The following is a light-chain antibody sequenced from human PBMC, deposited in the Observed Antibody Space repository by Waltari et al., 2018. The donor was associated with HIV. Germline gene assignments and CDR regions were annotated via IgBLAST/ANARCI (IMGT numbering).Light chain of an antibody. J-gene: IGLJ3*02. CDR2: AVT. V-gene: IGLV2-23*02. Sequence: SALTQPASVSASPGQSITISCAGTTSAVGSYSLVFWSHHHPDKAPKLIMYAVTQLPSGISNRFSGSNSGNTSSLTISGRQAEDEADYYCCSYAGSSTWVFGGGTKLTVL. CDR3: CSYAGSSTWV. CDR1: TSAVGSYSL.